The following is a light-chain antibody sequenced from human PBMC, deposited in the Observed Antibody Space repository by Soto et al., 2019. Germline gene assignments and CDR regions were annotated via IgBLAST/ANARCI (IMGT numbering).Light chain of an antibody. CDR3: NSFAGSNNLSV. Sequence: VLTHPPSASGSPGQSVTVSCTGTSSDVGGYNSVSWYQQHPGKAPKLVIYAVSERPSGVPDRFSGSKSGNTASLTVSGLQAEDEADYYCNSFAGSNNLSVFGTGTKVTVL. CDR1: SSDVGGYNS. CDR2: AVS. V-gene: IGLV2-8*01. J-gene: IGLJ1*01.